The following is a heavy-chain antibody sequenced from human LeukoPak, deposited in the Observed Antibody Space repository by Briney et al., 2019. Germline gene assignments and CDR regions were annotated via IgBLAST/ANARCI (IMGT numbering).Heavy chain of an antibody. Sequence: GGSLRLSCAASGFTFSSYSMNWVRQAPGKGLEWVSYISSSSTIYYADSVKGRFTISRDNAKNSLYLQMNSLRAEDTAVYYCARDQGYYDFWSGYYTPFDYWGQGTLVTVSS. J-gene: IGHJ4*02. V-gene: IGHV3-48*01. D-gene: IGHD3-3*01. CDR3: ARDQGYYDFWSGYYTPFDY. CDR2: ISSSSTI. CDR1: GFTFSSYS.